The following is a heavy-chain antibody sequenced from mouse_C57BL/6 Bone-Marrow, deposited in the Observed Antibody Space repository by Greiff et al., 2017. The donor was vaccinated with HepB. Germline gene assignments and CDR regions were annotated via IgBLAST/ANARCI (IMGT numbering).Heavy chain of an antibody. V-gene: IGHV6-6*01. J-gene: IGHJ3*01. Sequence: EVKLVESGGGLVQPGGSMKLSCAASGFTFSDAWVDWVRQSPEKGLEWVAEIRNKANNHATYYAESVKGRFTISRDDSKSSVYLQMNSLRAEDTGIYYCTSLFSFPPYWGQGTLVTVSA. D-gene: IGHD1-1*01. CDR2: IRNKANNHAT. CDR1: GFTFSDAW. CDR3: TSLFSFPPY.